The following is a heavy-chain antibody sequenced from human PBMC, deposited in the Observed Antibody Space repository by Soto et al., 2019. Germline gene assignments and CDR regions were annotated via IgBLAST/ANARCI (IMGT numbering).Heavy chain of an antibody. J-gene: IGHJ6*02. V-gene: IGHV3-30*18. CDR1: GFTFSSYG. Sequence: QVQLVESGGGVVQPGRSLRLSCAAFGFTFSSYGMHWVRQAPGKGLEWVAVISYDGSNKYYADSVKGRFTISRDNSKNTLYLQMNSLRAEDTAVYYCAKPYGILEPLAGLYYGMDVWGQGTTVTVSS. CDR2: ISYDGSNK. CDR3: AKPYGILEPLAGLYYGMDV. D-gene: IGHD3-9*01.